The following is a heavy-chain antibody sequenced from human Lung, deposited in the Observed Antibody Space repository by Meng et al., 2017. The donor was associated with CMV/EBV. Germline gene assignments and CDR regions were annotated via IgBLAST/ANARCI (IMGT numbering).Heavy chain of an antibody. Sequence: QVLLVQPGAEVKKPGASVKVSCKASGYTFTNYNINWVRQATGQGLEWMGWMKPNTGNTGYGQKFQGRITMTRNTAISTAYMELSSLTSEDTAVYFCARGLRRPSSAIDFDYWGQGTLVTVS. CDR1: GYTFTNYN. CDR3: ARGLRRPSSAIDFDY. V-gene: IGHV1-8*01. D-gene: IGHD2-2*01. CDR2: MKPNTGNT. J-gene: IGHJ4*02.